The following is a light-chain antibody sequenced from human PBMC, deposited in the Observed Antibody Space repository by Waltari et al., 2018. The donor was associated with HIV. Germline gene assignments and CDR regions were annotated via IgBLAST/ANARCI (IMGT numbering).Light chain of an antibody. CDR2: GNN. Sequence: QSVLPQPPSVFGAPGQRVTISCTGSSSNIGADYDVQWYQQVPGTAPKLLINGNNNRPSVVPDRFSGSKSGTSASLAITGLQAEDEADYYCQSYDSGLSGVVFGGGTRLTVL. CDR1: SSNIGADYD. J-gene: IGLJ2*01. V-gene: IGLV1-40*01. CDR3: QSYDSGLSGVV.